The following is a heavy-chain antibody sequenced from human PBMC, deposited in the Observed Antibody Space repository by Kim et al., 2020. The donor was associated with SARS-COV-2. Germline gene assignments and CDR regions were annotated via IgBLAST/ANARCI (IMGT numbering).Heavy chain of an antibody. Sequence: GGSLRLSCAASGFTFSSYAMHWVRQAPGKGLEWVAVISYDGSNKYYADSVKGRFTISRDNSKNTLYLQMNSLRAEDTAVYYCARALCSTSCYYFDYWGQGTLVTVSS. V-gene: IGHV3-30-3*01. CDR3: ARALCSTSCYYFDY. CDR1: GFTFSSYA. J-gene: IGHJ4*02. CDR2: ISYDGSNK. D-gene: IGHD2-2*01.